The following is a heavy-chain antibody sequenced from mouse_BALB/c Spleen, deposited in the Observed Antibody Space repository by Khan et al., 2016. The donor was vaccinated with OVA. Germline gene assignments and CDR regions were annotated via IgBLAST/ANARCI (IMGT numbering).Heavy chain of an antibody. Sequence: EVQLVGSGPGLVKPSQSLSLTCTVTGYSITSDYAWNWIRQFPGNKLEWMGFISYSGNTNYNPSLKSRISITRDTSENQFFLQLNSVTTEDTATYYCARVYGGDFDYWGQGTTLTVSS. V-gene: IGHV3-2*02. CDR1: GYSITSDYA. CDR3: ARVYGGDFDY. D-gene: IGHD1-1*01. J-gene: IGHJ2*01. CDR2: ISYSGNT.